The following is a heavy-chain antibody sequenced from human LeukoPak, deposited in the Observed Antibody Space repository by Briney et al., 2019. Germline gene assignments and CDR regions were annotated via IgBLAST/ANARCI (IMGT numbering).Heavy chain of an antibody. Sequence: GRSLRLSCAASGFTFSSYGMRWVRQAPGKGLEWVAVIWYDGSNKYYADSVKGRFTISRDNSKNTLYLQMNSLRAEDTAVYYCASNTIPMSDAFDIWGQGTMVTVSS. D-gene: IGHD3-22*01. CDR1: GFTFSSYG. CDR3: ASNTIPMSDAFDI. V-gene: IGHV3-33*01. CDR2: IWYDGSNK. J-gene: IGHJ3*02.